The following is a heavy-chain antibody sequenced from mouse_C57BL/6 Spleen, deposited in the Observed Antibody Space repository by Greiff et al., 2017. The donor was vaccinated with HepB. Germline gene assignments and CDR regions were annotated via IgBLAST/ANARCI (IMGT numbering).Heavy chain of an antibody. CDR2: ISSGGDYI. D-gene: IGHD1-1*01. CDR3: TRGATVVAYYYAMDY. Sequence: EVQLVESGEGLVKPGGSLKLSCAASGFTFSSYAMSWVRQTPEKRLEWVAYISSGGDYIYYADTVKGRFTISRDNARKTMYLQMSSLKSEDTAMYYCTRGATVVAYYYAMDYWGQGTSVTVSS. J-gene: IGHJ4*01. CDR1: GFTFSSYA. V-gene: IGHV5-9-1*02.